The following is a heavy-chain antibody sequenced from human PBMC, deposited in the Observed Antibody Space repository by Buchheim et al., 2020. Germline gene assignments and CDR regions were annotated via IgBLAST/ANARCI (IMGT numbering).Heavy chain of an antibody. Sequence: QVQLQQWGAGLLKPSETLSLTCAVYGGSFSGYYWNWIRQPPGKGLEWIGEINHSGSTNYNPSLKSRVTISVDTSKNQFSLKLSSVTAADTAVYYCARQTTTSAQFDYWGQGTL. D-gene: IGHD1-26*01. J-gene: IGHJ4*02. CDR3: ARQTTTSAQFDY. CDR1: GGSFSGYY. CDR2: INHSGST. V-gene: IGHV4-34*01.